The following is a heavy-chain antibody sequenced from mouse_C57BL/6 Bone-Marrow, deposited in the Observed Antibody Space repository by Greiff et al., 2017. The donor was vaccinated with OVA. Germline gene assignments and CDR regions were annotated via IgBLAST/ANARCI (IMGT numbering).Heavy chain of an antibody. CDR3: AGGKEAVEGFAY. Sequence: QVQLQQSGAELVRPGASVTLSCKASGYTFTDYEMHWVKQTPVHGLEWIGAIDPETGGTSYNQKFKGKAILTADKSSSTAYMELRSLTSEDSAVYYGAGGKEAVEGFAYWGQGTLVTVSA. J-gene: IGHJ3*01. CDR2: IDPETGGT. D-gene: IGHD2-1*01. CDR1: GYTFTDYE. V-gene: IGHV1-15*01.